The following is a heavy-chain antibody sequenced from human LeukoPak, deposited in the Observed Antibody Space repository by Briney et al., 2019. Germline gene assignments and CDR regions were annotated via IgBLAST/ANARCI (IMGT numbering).Heavy chain of an antibody. V-gene: IGHV5-51*01. CDR1: GYSFTSYW. CDR2: IYPGDSDT. D-gene: IGHD6-19*01. J-gene: IGHJ4*02. CDR3: ARHRDHNSGPCPDY. Sequence: GESLKISCKSSGYSFTSYWIGWVRQMPGKGLQWMGIIYPGDSDTRYSPSFQGQVTISADKSITTAYLQWSSLKASDTAMYYCARHRDHNSGPCPDYWGQGTLVTVSS.